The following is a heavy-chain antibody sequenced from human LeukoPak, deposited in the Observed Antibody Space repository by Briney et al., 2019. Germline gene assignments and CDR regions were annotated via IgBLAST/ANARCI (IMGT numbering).Heavy chain of an antibody. Sequence: KPSETLSLTCTVSGYSISSGHYWGWIRQPPGKGLEWIGSMYHSGSTYYNPPLKSRVTISVDTSKNQFSLKLSSVTAADTAVYYCARDLDDSTRWYFDLWGRGTLVTVSS. D-gene: IGHD3-22*01. J-gene: IGHJ2*01. V-gene: IGHV4-38-2*02. CDR2: MYHSGST. CDR3: ARDLDDSTRWYFDL. CDR1: GYSISSGHY.